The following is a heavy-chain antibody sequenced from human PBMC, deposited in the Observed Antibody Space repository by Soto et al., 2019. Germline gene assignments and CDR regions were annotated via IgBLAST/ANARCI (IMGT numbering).Heavy chain of an antibody. CDR1: GYTFTSYG. J-gene: IGHJ3*01. D-gene: IGHD5-18*01. CDR2: ISAYNGNT. CDR3: ARDEQLWFHTTLLLHD. V-gene: IGHV1-18*01. Sequence: GASVKVSCKASGYTFTSYGISWVRQAPGQGLEWMGWISAYNGNTNYAQKLQGRVTMTTDTSTSTAYMELRSLRSDDTAVYYCARDEQLWFHTTLLLHDWGQGTMVTVSS.